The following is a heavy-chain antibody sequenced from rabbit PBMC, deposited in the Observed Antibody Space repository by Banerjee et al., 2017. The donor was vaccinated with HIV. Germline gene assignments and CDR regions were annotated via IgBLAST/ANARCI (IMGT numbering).Heavy chain of an antibody. D-gene: IGHD1-1*01. CDR3: ARGYAGYAGYYMYYFNL. J-gene: IGHJ4*01. Sequence: QEQLVESGGGLVKPEGSLTLTCKASGFDLSSRYYMCWVRQAPGEGPEWIACIYNGDGSTYYASWAKGRFTISKSSSTTVTLQMTSLTVADTATYFCARGYAGYAGYYMYYFNLWGPGTLVTVS. CDR2: IYNGDGST. CDR1: GFDLSSRYY. V-gene: IGHV1S45*01.